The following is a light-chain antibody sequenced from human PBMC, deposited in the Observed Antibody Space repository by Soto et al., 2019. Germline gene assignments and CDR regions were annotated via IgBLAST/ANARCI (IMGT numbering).Light chain of an antibody. J-gene: IGLJ2*01. CDR2: GNN. Sequence: QSVLTQPPSVSGAPGQRVTISCTGSTSNIGSTYDVHWYQQIPGTAPKLLIYGNNNRPSGVPDRFSGSKSATSASLAITGLQADDEAEYYCQSYDSRLSAVVFGGGTKRTVL. CDR1: TSNIGSTYD. V-gene: IGLV1-40*01. CDR3: QSYDSRLSAVV.